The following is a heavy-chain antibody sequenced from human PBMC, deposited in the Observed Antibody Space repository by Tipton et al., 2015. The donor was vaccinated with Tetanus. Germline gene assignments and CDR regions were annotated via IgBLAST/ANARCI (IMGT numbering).Heavy chain of an antibody. V-gene: IGHV4-39*01. CDR1: GGSISSSSYY. J-gene: IGHJ2*01. Sequence: TLSLTCTVSGGSISSSSYYWGWIRQPPGKGLEWIGSIYYSGSTYYNPSLKSRVTISVDTSKNQFSLKLSSVTAADTAVYYCASPYGDYVWYSDLWGRGPLVTVSS. D-gene: IGHD4-17*01. CDR3: ASPYGDYVWYSDL. CDR2: IYYSGST.